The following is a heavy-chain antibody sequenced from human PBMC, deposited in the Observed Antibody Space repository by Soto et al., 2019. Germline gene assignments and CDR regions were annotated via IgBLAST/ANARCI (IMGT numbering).Heavy chain of an antibody. CDR3: ARVDCSGGSCWGYYFDY. V-gene: IGHV1-69*13. J-gene: IGHJ4*02. CDR1: GGTFSSHA. D-gene: IGHD2-15*01. Sequence: GASVKVSCKASGGTFSSHAISWVRQAPGQGLEWMGGIIPIFGTANYAQKFQGRVTITADESTSTAYMELSSLRSEDTAVYYCARVDCSGGSCWGYYFDYWGQGTLVTVSS. CDR2: IIPIFGTA.